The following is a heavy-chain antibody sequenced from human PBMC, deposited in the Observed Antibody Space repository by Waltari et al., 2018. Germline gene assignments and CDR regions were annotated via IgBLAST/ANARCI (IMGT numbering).Heavy chain of an antibody. Sequence: QVQLQESGPGLVKPSETLSLTCTVSGGSISSYYWSWIRQPPGKGLEWIGYIYYSGSTNDNPALKSRVTISVDTSKNQFSLKLSSVTAADTAVYYCAREAEGQLVHSPWGQGTLVTVSS. D-gene: IGHD6-13*01. V-gene: IGHV4-59*01. CDR1: GGSISSYY. J-gene: IGHJ4*02. CDR3: AREAEGQLVHSP. CDR2: IYYSGST.